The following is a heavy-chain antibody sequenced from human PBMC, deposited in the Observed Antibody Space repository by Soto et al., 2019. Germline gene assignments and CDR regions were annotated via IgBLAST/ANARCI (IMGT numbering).Heavy chain of an antibody. Sequence: VASVKVSCKASGYTFTSYAMHWVRQAPGQRLEWMGWINAGNGNTKYSQKFQGRVTITRDTSASTAYMELSSLRSEDTAVYYCARDPYVWGSYTSWFDPWGQGTLVTVSS. V-gene: IGHV1-3*01. CDR1: GYTFTSYA. CDR2: INAGNGNT. D-gene: IGHD3-16*01. CDR3: ARDPYVWGSYTSWFDP. J-gene: IGHJ5*02.